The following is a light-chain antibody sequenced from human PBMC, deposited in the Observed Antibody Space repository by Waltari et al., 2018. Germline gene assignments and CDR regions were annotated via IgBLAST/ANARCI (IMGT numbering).Light chain of an antibody. Sequence: NFMLTQPLSVSESPGKTVTISCTRRSGSIASNYVQWYRQRPGTSPTTVIYEYNQRPSGVPDRFSGSIDSSSNSASLTISGLKTEDEADYYCQSYDSSSVVFGGGTKLTVL. J-gene: IGLJ2*01. CDR3: QSYDSSSVV. CDR1: SGSIASNY. V-gene: IGLV6-57*01. CDR2: EYN.